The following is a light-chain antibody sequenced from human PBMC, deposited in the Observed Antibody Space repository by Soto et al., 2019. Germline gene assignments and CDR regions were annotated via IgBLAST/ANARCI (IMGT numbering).Light chain of an antibody. CDR2: VAS. CDR1: QSISNY. CDR3: QQSYTSWWT. J-gene: IGKJ1*01. Sequence: DIQMTQSPSSLSASVGDRVTITCRASQSISNYLSWYQQKPGKAPKLLINVASTLQSGVPLRFSGSGSGTDFTLAISSLQPEDFATYYCQQSYTSWWTFGQGTKVDIK. V-gene: IGKV1-39*01.